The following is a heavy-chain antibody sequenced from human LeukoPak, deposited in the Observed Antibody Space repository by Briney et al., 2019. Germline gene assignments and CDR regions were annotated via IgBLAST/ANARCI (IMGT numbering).Heavy chain of an antibody. Sequence: ASVKVSCKASGYTFTSYDINWVRQATGQGLEWMGWMNPNSGNTGYAQKFQGRVTMTRNTSISTAYMELSSLRSEDTAVYYCARQQEGFGELFPYYYYYMDVWGKGTTVTVSS. CDR3: ARQQEGFGELFPYYYYYMDV. CDR2: MNPNSGNT. J-gene: IGHJ6*03. D-gene: IGHD3-10*01. V-gene: IGHV1-8*01. CDR1: GYTFTSYD.